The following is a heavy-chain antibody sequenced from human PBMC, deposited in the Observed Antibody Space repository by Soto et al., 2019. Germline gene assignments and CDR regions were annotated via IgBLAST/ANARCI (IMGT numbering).Heavy chain of an antibody. CDR3: AGDSSSSPYFDY. Sequence: QVQLMQSGAEVKKPGSSVKVSCKASGGTFSSYAISWVRQAPGQGLEWMGGIIPIFGTANYAQKFQGRVTITADESTNTAYMELTSLRSEDTAVYYCAGDSSSSPYFDYWGQGTLVTFSS. CDR2: IIPIFGTA. V-gene: IGHV1-69*01. J-gene: IGHJ4*02. CDR1: GGTFSSYA. D-gene: IGHD6-13*01.